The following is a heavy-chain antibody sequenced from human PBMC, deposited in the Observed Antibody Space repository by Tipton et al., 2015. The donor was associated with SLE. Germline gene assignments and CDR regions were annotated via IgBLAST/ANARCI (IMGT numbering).Heavy chain of an antibody. V-gene: IGHV4-59*07. CDR2: IYYSGNT. D-gene: IGHD1-14*01. J-gene: IGHJ6*03. CDR1: GAFITTYQ. CDR3: ARLPGSNFYYYYMDV. Sequence: TLSLTCTVSGAFITTYQWHWSRQPPGKGLEWIGDIYYSGNTNYNPSLKSRVTISVDTSKNLLSLKLSSVTAADTAVYYCARLPGSNFYYYYMDVWGKGTTVTVSS.